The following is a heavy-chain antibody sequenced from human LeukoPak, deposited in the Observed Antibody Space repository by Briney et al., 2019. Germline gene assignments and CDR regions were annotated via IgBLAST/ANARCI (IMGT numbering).Heavy chain of an antibody. D-gene: IGHD1-1*01. CDR2: IYYSGSS. J-gene: IGHJ4*02. Sequence: SETLSLTCTVSGGSISSSSYYWGWIRQPPGKGLEWIGSIYYSGSSYYNPSLKSRVTISVDTSKNQFSLKLSSVTAADTAVYYCARHRWDGTFNFDYWGQGTLVPVSS. V-gene: IGHV4-39*01. CDR1: GGSISSSSYY. CDR3: ARHRWDGTFNFDY.